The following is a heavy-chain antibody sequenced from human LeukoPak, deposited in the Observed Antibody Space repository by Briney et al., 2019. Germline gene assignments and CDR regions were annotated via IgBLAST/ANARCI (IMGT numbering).Heavy chain of an antibody. CDR3: VREAAATLFDY. V-gene: IGHV3-23*01. CDR1: GFTFSSYA. J-gene: IGHJ4*02. D-gene: IGHD1-26*01. CDR2: ISGSGGST. Sequence: PGGSLRLSCAASGFTFSSYAMSWVRQAPGKGLGWVSAISGSGGSTYYADSVKGRFTISRDNTQNSLSLRMNSLRAEDTAVYYCVREAAATLFDYWGQGTLVTVSS.